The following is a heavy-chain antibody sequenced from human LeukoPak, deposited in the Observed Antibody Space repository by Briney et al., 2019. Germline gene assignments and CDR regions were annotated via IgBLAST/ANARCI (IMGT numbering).Heavy chain of an antibody. CDR2: ISAYNGNT. D-gene: IGHD3-9*01. CDR1: GYTFTSYG. V-gene: IGHV1-18*01. Sequence: ASVKVSCKASGYTFTSYGISWVRQAPGQGLEWMGWISAYNGNTNYAQKLLGRVTMTTDTSTSTAYMELRSLRSDDTAVYYCARDHYDILTGYYTETHIDYWGQGTLVTVSS. J-gene: IGHJ4*02. CDR3: ARDHYDILTGYYTETHIDY.